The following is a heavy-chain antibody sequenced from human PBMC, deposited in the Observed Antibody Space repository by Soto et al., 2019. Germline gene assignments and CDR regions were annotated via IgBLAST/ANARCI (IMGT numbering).Heavy chain of an antibody. CDR3: ARVLVDCSSTSCRGGDFDI. D-gene: IGHD2-2*01. CDR2: IYYSGST. Sequence: SETLSLTCTVSGGSISSYYWSWIRQPPGKGLEWIGYIYYSGSTNYNPSLKSRVTISVDTSKNQFSLKLSSVTAADTAVYYCARVLVDCSSTSCRGGDFDILGQGTMVT. CDR1: GGSISSYY. V-gene: IGHV4-59*01. J-gene: IGHJ3*02.